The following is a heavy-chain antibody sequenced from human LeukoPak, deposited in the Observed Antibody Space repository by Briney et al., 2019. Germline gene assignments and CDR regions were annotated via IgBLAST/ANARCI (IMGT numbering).Heavy chain of an antibody. J-gene: IGHJ6*03. CDR2: IRYDGSNK. Sequence: GGSLRLSCAASGFTFSSYGMHWVRQAPGKGLEWVAFIRYDGSNKYYADSVKGRFTISRDNSKNTLYLQMNSLRAEDTAVYYCAKVGVHVVPAAPYYYYYMDVWGKGTTVTISS. CDR3: AKVGVHVVPAAPYYYYYMDV. D-gene: IGHD2-2*01. CDR1: GFTFSSYG. V-gene: IGHV3-30*02.